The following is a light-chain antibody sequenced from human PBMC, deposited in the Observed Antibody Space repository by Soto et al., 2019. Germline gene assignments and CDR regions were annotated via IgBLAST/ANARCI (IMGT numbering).Light chain of an antibody. CDR1: SSNIGSNT. Sequence: QSALTQPPSASGTPVQRVTISCSGSSSNIGSNTVNWYQQLPGTAPKLLIYSNNQRPSGVPDRFSGSKSGTSASLAISGLQSEDEADYYCAAWDDSLNGYVFGTGTKVTVL. J-gene: IGLJ1*01. V-gene: IGLV1-44*01. CDR2: SNN. CDR3: AAWDDSLNGYV.